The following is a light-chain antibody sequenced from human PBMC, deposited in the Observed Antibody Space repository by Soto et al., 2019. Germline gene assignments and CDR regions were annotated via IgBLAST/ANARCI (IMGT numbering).Light chain of an antibody. V-gene: IGLV2-14*01. CDR1: SSNIGTYND. CDR3: CSYTTSSTLV. J-gene: IGLJ1*01. Sequence: QSVLTQPASVSGSPGQSIAISCAGTSSNIGTYNDVSWYQQHPGKAPQLIIYEDINRPSGLSSRFSGSKSGNTASLPISGLQAEDEADYFCCSYTTSSTLVCGTGTKLTVL. CDR2: EDI.